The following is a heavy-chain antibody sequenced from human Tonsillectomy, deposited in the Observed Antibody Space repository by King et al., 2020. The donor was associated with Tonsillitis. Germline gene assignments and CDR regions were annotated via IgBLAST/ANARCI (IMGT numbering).Heavy chain of an antibody. J-gene: IGHJ4*02. CDR1: GGSISSSSYY. D-gene: IGHD2-8*02. CDR3: ASSPYWSGPFDY. Sequence: QLQESGPGLVKPSETLSLTCTVSGGSISSSSYYWGWIRQPPGKGLEWIGSIYYSGSTYYNPSLKSRVTISVDTSKNQFSLKLSSLTAADTTVYYCASSPYWSGPFDYWGQGTLVTVSS. V-gene: IGHV4-39*01. CDR2: IYYSGST.